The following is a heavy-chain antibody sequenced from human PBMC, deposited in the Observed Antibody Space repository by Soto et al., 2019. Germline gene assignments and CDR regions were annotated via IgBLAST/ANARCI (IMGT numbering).Heavy chain of an antibody. Sequence: SETLSLTCTVSGGSISSYYWSWIRQPPGKGLEWIGYTYYSGSTNYNPSLKSRVTISVDTSKNQFSLKLSSVTAADTAVYYCARVDGGIIDYWGQGTLVTVSS. D-gene: IGHD1-26*01. J-gene: IGHJ4*02. CDR2: TYYSGST. CDR1: GGSISSYY. CDR3: ARVDGGIIDY. V-gene: IGHV4-59*01.